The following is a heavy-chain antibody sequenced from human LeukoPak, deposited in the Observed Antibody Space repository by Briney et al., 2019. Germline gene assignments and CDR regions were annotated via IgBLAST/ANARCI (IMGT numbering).Heavy chain of an antibody. D-gene: IGHD2-2*01. CDR3: ASSTGDYYYYGMDV. V-gene: IGHV3-11*01. J-gene: IGHJ6*02. CDR2: ISSSGSTI. Sequence: KPGGSLRLFCAASGFTFSDYYMSWIRQAPGKGLEWVSYISSSGSTIYYADSVKGRFTISRDNAKNSLYLQMNSLRAEDTAVYYCASSTGDYYYYGMDVWGQGTTVTVSS. CDR1: GFTFSDYY.